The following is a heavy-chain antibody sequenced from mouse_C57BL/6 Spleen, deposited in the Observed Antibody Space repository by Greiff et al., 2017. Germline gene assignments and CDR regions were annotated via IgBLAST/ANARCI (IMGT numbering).Heavy chain of an antibody. V-gene: IGHV1-39*01. CDR2: ITPNYGTT. J-gene: IGHJ3*01. CDR1: GYSFTDYN. D-gene: IGHD4-1*01. CDR3: AGSGTSWFAY. Sequence: VVEPGASVKISCKASGYSFTDYNMNWVKQSNGKSLEWIGVITPNYGTTSYNQKFKGKATLTVDQSSSTADMQLNSLTSEDSAVYYCAGSGTSWFAYWGQGTLVTVSA.